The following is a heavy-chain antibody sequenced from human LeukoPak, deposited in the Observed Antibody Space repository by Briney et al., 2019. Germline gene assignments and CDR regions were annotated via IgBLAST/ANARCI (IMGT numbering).Heavy chain of an antibody. D-gene: IGHD3-10*01. CDR3: ARICGSGSYYYYYYYMDV. J-gene: IGHJ6*03. CDR1: GFTFSGSA. Sequence: PGGSLKLSCAASGFTFSGSAVHWVRQAPGKGLEWVSVIYSGGSTYYADSVKGRFTISRDNAKNSLYLQMNSLRAEDTAVYYCARICGSGSYYYYYYYMDVWGKGTTVTVSS. V-gene: IGHV3-53*01. CDR2: IYSGGST.